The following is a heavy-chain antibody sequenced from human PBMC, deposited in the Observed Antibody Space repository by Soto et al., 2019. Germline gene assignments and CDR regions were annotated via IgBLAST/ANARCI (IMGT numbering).Heavy chain of an antibody. J-gene: IGHJ6*02. CDR1: GGSVSSGSYY. CDR3: ARELGYSYGYNYYYGMDV. V-gene: IGHV4-61*01. CDR2: IYYSGST. Sequence: SETLSLTCPVSGGSVSSGSYYWSWIRQPPGKGLEWIGYIYYSGSTNYNPSLKSRVTISVDTSKNQFSLKLSSVTAADTAVYYCARELGYSYGYNYYYGMDVWGQGTTVTVSS. D-gene: IGHD5-18*01.